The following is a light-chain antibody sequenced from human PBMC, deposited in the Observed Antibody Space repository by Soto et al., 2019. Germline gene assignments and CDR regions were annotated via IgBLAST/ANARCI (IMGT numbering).Light chain of an antibody. CDR3: QHYNSYSEA. J-gene: IGKJ1*01. V-gene: IGKV1-5*01. CDR1: QSISSY. Sequence: DIQMTQSPSSLSAYVGDRVTITCRASQSISSYLNWYQQKPGKAPKLLIYGASTLQSGVPSRFSGSGSGTEFTLTISSLQPDDFATYYCQHYNSYSEAFGQGTKVDVK. CDR2: GAS.